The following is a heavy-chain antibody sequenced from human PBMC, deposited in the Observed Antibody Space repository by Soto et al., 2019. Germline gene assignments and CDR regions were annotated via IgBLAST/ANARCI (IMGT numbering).Heavy chain of an antibody. CDR1: GFTFSSYA. CDR3: AVVYYGMDV. Sequence: QVQLVESGGGVVQPGRSLRLSCAASGFTFSSYAMHWFRQAPGKGLEWVAGISYDGSNKYYADSVKGRFTISRGNSNNTLYLQMNSPRAEDTVVYYCAVVYYGMDVWGEGTTVTVSS. J-gene: IGHJ6*04. CDR2: ISYDGSNK. V-gene: IGHV3-30-3*01.